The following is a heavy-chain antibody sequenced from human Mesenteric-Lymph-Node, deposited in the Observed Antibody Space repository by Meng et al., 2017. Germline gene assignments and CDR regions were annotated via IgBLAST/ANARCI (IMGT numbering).Heavy chain of an antibody. V-gene: IGHV3-11*04. Sequence: GESLQISCTASGFTFSDYYMTWIRQPPGQGLEWLASISPTGGSLYYADSVKGRFSISRDNAKNSLSLQMNSLSVEDTSVYYCARDHGPLNWFDPWGQGTLVTVSS. CDR3: ARDHGPLNWFDP. CDR1: GFTFSDYY. CDR2: ISPTGGSL. J-gene: IGHJ5*02.